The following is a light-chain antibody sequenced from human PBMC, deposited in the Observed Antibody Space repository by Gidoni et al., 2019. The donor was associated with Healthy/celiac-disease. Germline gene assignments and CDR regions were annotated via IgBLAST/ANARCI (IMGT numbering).Light chain of an antibody. CDR3: QQRSNWLIT. CDR2: DAS. V-gene: IGKV3-11*01. Sequence: EIVLTQSPATLSLSPGERATLSCRASQSVSSYLAWYQQKPGQAPRLLIYDASNRATGTPARFSGSGSGTDFTLTISSLEPEDFAVYYCQQRSNWLITFGQXTRLEIK. CDR1: QSVSSY. J-gene: IGKJ5*01.